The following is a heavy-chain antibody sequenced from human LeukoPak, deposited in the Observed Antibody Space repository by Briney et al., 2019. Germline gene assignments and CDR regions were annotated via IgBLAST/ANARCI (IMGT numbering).Heavy chain of an antibody. Sequence: GSLRLSCAASGFTFSSYAMSWVRQAPGKGLEWVSAISGSGGSTYYADSVKGRFTISRDNSKNTLYLQMNSLRAKDTAVYYCAKPPRDSSSWYWGTLPADYWGQGTLVTVSS. CDR2: ISGSGGST. D-gene: IGHD6-13*01. V-gene: IGHV3-23*01. J-gene: IGHJ4*02. CDR1: GFTFSSYA. CDR3: AKPPRDSSSWYWGTLPADY.